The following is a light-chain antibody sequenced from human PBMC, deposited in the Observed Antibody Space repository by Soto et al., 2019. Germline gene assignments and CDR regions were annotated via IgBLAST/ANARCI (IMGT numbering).Light chain of an antibody. CDR3: QQYDNLPPLT. CDR1: QDISNY. J-gene: IGKJ4*01. V-gene: IGKV1-33*01. Sequence: DIQMTQSPSSLSASVGDRVTITCQASQDISNYLNWYQHKPGKAPKLLIYDACNLETGVTSRSSGSGSVTDFTFTISSLQPEDIATYYCQQYDNLPPLTFGGGTKVEIK. CDR2: DAC.